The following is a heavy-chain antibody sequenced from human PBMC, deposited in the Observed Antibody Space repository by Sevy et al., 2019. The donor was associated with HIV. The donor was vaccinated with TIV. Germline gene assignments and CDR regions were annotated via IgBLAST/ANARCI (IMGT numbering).Heavy chain of an antibody. CDR3: ARVAAGDYYYYYMDV. Sequence: GGSLRLSCAASGFTFSSYSMNWVRQAPGKGLEWVANIKQDGSEKYYVDSVKGRFTISRDDAKNSLYLQMNSLRAEDTAVYYCARVAAGDYYYYYMDVWGKGTTVTVSS. CDR1: GFTFSSYS. J-gene: IGHJ6*03. D-gene: IGHD4-17*01. CDR2: IKQDGSEK. V-gene: IGHV3-7*03.